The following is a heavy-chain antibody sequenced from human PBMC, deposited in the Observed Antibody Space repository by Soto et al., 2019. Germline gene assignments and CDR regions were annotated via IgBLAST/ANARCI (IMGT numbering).Heavy chain of an antibody. CDR3: ARDRDGRDAFDI. J-gene: IGHJ3*02. Sequence: QVQLVQSGAEVKKPESSVKVSCKGSGGTFSSYAISWVRQAPGQGLEWMGGIIPIFGTANYAQKFQGRVRITADKSTITAYMALSSLRSEDTAVYYCARDRDGRDAFDIWGQGTMVTVSS. CDR2: IIPIFGTA. CDR1: GGTFSSYA. D-gene: IGHD1-26*01. V-gene: IGHV1-69*06.